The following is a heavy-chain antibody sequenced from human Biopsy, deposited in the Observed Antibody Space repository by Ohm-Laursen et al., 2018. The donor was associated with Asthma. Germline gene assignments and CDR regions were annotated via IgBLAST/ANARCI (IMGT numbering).Heavy chain of an antibody. Sequence: SLGLSCAASGFSFSNYGMHWVRQTPGKGRDWVAVISFGGTNRNYTDSVKGRFTISRDNSRNTLHLEMNSLRAEDTAVYYCPKDVFPGWEVRRGPDYWGQGTLVTVSA. D-gene: IGHD1-26*01. CDR1: GFSFSNYG. CDR3: PKDVFPGWEVRRGPDY. J-gene: IGHJ4*02. CDR2: ISFGGTNR. V-gene: IGHV3-30*18.